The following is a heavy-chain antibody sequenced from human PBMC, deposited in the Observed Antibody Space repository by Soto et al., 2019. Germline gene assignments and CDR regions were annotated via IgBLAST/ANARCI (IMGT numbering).Heavy chain of an antibody. Sequence: QVHLQESGPGLVKPSQTLSLTCSVSGDSVTNEAHFWSWLRHRPGKGLEWLGYISYSGDTDYSPSLKSRLTISLDTSQNRFSLSLRSVTAADTAIYYCARDQYSYGLGYNLGLDVWGEGTTVIVSS. CDR3: ARDQYSYGLGYNLGLDV. D-gene: IGHD5-18*01. CDR1: GDSVTNEAHF. CDR2: ISYSGDT. J-gene: IGHJ6*04. V-gene: IGHV4-31*03.